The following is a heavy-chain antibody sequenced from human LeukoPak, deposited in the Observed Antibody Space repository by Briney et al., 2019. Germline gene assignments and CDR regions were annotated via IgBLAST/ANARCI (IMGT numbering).Heavy chain of an antibody. D-gene: IGHD3-22*01. V-gene: IGHV4-61*02. Sequence: PSETLSLTCTVSGGSISSGSYYWSWIRQPAGKGLEWIGRIYRSGSTNYNPALKSRVTISIDTSKNQLSLKLSSVTAADTAMYYCARSGYYPSSGFRGAFDIWGQGTMVTVSS. CDR2: IYRSGST. CDR1: GGSISSGSYY. CDR3: ARSGYYPSSGFRGAFDI. J-gene: IGHJ3*02.